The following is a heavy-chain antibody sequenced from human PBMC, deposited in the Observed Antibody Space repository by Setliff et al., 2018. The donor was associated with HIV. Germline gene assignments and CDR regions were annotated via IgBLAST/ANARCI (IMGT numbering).Heavy chain of an antibody. V-gene: IGHV4-39*05. CDR1: GDSVSSRKYY. Sequence: SETPSLTCSVSGDSVSSRKYYWGWIRQSPGKGLEWIGSVYFNGITHDNPSLKSRFTTSVDTSKNQFFLHLSSVTAADTAIYYCVTVVQDDLGVALFDYCGQGSLVTVSS. J-gene: IGHJ4*02. CDR2: VYFNGIT. CDR3: VTVVQDDLGVALFDY. D-gene: IGHD3-10*01.